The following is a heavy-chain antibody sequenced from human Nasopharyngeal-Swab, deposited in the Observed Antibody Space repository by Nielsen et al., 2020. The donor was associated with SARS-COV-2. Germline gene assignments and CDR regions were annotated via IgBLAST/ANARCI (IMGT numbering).Heavy chain of an antibody. J-gene: IGHJ3*02. V-gene: IGHV3-21*01. CDR3: ARDLGGSVPAAMGAFDI. CDR2: ISSSSSYI. D-gene: IGHD2-2*01. Sequence: GTGLEWVSSISSSSSYIYYADSVKGRFTISRDNAKNSLYLQMNSLRAEDTAVYYCARDLGGSVPAAMGAFDIWGQGTMVTVSS.